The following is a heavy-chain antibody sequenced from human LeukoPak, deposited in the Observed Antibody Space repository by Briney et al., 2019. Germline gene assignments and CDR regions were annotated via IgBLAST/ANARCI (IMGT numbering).Heavy chain of an antibody. CDR1: GYTFTSYE. CDR2: ISAYNGNT. V-gene: IGHV1-18*01. Sequence: ASVKVSCKASGYTFTSYEINWVRQATGQGLEWMGWISAYNGNTNYAQKFQGRVTMTTDTSTSTAYMELRSLRSDDTAVYYCARDPNRYAAAHPFEYWGQGTLVTVSS. D-gene: IGHD6-13*01. J-gene: IGHJ4*02. CDR3: ARDPNRYAAAHPFEY.